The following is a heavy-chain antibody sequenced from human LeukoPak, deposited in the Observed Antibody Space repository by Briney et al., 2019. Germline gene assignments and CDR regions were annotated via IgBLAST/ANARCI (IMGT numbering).Heavy chain of an antibody. D-gene: IGHD3-22*01. CDR2: INPNSGGT. CDR3: ARVPLYYYDSSGYYYGLVGAFDI. V-gene: IGHV1-2*02. J-gene: IGHJ3*02. Sequence: ASVKVSCKASGYTFTGYYMHWVRQAPGQGLEWMGWINPNSGGTNYAQKFQGRVTMTRDTSISTAYMELSRLRSDDTAVYYCARVPLYYYDSSGYYYGLVGAFDIWGRGTMVTVSS. CDR1: GYTFTGYY.